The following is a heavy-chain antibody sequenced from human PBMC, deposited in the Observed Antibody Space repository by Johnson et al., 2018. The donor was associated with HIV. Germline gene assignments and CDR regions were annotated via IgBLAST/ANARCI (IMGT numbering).Heavy chain of an antibody. J-gene: IGHJ3*02. Sequence: QEQLVESGGGVVQPGGSLRLSCAASGFTFSSYGMHWVRQAPGKGLEWVAFIRYDGSNKYYADSVKGRFTISRDNSKNTLYLQMNSLRAEDTAVYYCAKPAVGDGYTGDAFDIWGQGTMVTVSS. CDR2: IRYDGSNK. D-gene: IGHD5-24*01. CDR3: AKPAVGDGYTGDAFDI. CDR1: GFTFSSYG. V-gene: IGHV3-30*02.